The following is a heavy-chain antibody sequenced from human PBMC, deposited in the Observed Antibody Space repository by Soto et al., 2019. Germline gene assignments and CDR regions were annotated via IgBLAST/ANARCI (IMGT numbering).Heavy chain of an antibody. CDR2: VNAGNDNT. V-gene: IGHV1-3*01. CDR3: AREVPYGYSRFDY. Sequence: ASVKVSCKTSGYTFTNNVIHWVRQAPGQRLEWIGWVNAGNDNTKWSREFQGRLTLTKDTSATTAYMELSSLTPDDTAIYFCAREVPYGYSRFDYWGQGTLVTVSS. CDR1: GYTFTNNV. D-gene: IGHD5-18*01. J-gene: IGHJ4*02.